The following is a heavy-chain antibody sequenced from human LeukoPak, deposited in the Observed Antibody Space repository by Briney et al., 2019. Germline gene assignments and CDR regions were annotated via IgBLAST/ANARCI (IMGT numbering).Heavy chain of an antibody. J-gene: IGHJ4*02. Sequence: TGGSLRLSCAASGFTFSSYWMSWVRQARGKWLEWVANIKQDGSEKYYVDSVKGRFTISRDDAKNSLYLQMNSLRAEDTAVYYCARRGDFWSGYSGDYWGQGTLVTVSS. CDR1: GFTFSSYW. CDR2: IKQDGSEK. D-gene: IGHD3-3*01. V-gene: IGHV3-7*01. CDR3: ARRGDFWSGYSGDY.